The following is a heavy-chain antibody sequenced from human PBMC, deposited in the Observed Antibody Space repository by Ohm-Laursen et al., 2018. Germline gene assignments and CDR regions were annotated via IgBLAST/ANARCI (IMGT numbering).Heavy chain of an antibody. D-gene: IGHD2-2*01. J-gene: IGHJ4*02. V-gene: IGHV4-34*01. CDR1: GGSFSGHY. CDR3: ARVPRLPAAKRAFDY. CDR2: IHHSGTT. Sequence: TLSLTWPVYGGSFSGHYWSWIRQPPGKGLEWIGEIHHSGTTNYIPSLKSRVTISVDTSKMQFSLKLSSVTAADTAVYYCARVPRLPAAKRAFDYWGQGALVTVSS.